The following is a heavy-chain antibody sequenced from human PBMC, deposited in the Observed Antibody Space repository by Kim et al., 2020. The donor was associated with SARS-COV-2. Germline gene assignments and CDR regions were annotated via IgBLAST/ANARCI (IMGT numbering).Heavy chain of an antibody. D-gene: IGHD3-3*01. V-gene: IGHV4-59*01. J-gene: IGHJ4*02. CDR3: ARAAIFGTWDY. CDR1: GGSISSYY. Sequence: SETLSLTCTVSGGSISSYYWSWIRQPPGKGLEWIGFIYYSGSTNYNPSLKSRVTISVDTSKNPFSLKLSSVTAADTAVYYCARAAIFGTWDYCGQGTLVTVSS. CDR2: IYYSGST.